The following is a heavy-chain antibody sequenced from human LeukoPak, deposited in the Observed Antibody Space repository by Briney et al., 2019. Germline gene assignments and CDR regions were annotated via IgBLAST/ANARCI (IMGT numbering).Heavy chain of an antibody. Sequence: GGSLRLSCAASGFTFSSYSMNWVRQAPGKGLEWVSSISSSSSYIYYADSVKGRFTISRDNAKNSLYLQMNSLRAEDTAVYYCAREDYGDYGYFDYWGQGTLVTVSS. CDR2: ISSSSSYI. CDR3: AREDYGDYGYFDY. V-gene: IGHV3-21*01. CDR1: GFTFSSYS. D-gene: IGHD4-17*01. J-gene: IGHJ4*02.